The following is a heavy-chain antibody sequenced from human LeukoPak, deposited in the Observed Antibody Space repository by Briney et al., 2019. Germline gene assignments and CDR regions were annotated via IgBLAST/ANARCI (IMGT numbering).Heavy chain of an antibody. CDR1: GFSFSKYW. CDR3: ARDFDMGITPGDDFDF. Sequence: GGTLRLSCAASGFSFSKYWMHWVRQTPGEGLVWVSRIKEDGTYTSYADSVKGRFTISRDNARNTVFLQMNSLRAEDTAVYYCARDFDMGITPGDDFDFWGQGTLVTVSS. J-gene: IGHJ4*02. CDR2: IKEDGTYT. D-gene: IGHD3-9*01. V-gene: IGHV3-74*01.